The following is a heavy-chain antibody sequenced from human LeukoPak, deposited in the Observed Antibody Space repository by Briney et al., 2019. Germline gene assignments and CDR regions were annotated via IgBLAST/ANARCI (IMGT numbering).Heavy chain of an antibody. J-gene: IGHJ4*02. D-gene: IGHD3-22*01. CDR2: INPNTGGT. CDR1: GYTFTGYF. Sequence: ASVKVSCKASGYTFTGYFVHWVRQAPGQGLQWMGWINPNTGGTNYAQKFQGRVTMTRDTSISTAYMELSRLRSDDTAVYYCARDKAYYYESSGYYPLFDYWGQGTLVTVSS. CDR3: ARDKAYYYESSGYYPLFDY. V-gene: IGHV1-2*02.